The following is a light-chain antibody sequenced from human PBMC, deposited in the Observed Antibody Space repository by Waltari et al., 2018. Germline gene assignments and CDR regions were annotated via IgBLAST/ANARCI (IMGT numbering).Light chain of an antibody. CDR2: KNN. CDR3: AAWDDSLSGVV. V-gene: IGLV1-47*01. Sequence: QSVLTQPPSASGPTGQRVPISCSGSSSNIGNDHVYRVRQRPGTAPKFLIYKNNQLPLGVPDRFSGSESGTAAALAIRGLRSEDEADYYCAAWDDSLSGVVFGGGTKLTVL. CDR1: SSNIGNDH. J-gene: IGLJ2*01.